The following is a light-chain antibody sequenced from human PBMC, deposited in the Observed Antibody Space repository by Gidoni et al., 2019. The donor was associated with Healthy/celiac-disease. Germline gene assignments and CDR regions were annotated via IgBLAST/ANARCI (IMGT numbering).Light chain of an antibody. J-gene: IGLJ3*02. CDR1: SSNIGAGYD. CDR2: GNS. V-gene: IGLV1-40*01. Sequence: QSVLTQPPSVSGAQGQRVTISCTGSSSNIGAGYDVHWYQQLPGTAPKLLIYGNSNRPSGFPDRFSGSKSGTSASLAITGLQAEDEADYYCQSYDSSLSGSWVFGGGTKLTVL. CDR3: QSYDSSLSGSWV.